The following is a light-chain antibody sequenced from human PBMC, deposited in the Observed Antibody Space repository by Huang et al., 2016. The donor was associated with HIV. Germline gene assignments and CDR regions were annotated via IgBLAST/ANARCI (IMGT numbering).Light chain of an antibody. V-gene: IGKV3-15*01. CDR2: DAS. Sequence: EIVLTQSPATLSVSPGGRATLSCRASQSVGNNLAWYQHKLGQPPRLLMYDASTRAVGVPATFSGSGSATEFTLTISSLQSEDSAVYYCQQYNSGGTFGQGTKLEIK. J-gene: IGKJ2*01. CDR1: QSVGNN. CDR3: QQYNSGGT.